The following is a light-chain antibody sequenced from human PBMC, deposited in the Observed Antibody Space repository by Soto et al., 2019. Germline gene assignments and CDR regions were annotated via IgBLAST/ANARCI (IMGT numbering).Light chain of an antibody. CDR1: QDISKY. Sequence: DIQMTQSASSLPASVGDTVTISCQASQDISKYLNWFQQKPGKAPKLLIYDVFNVEPGARSRYSVRGCGTDVTLSNSKLKPEVLPKQQCQQETQVIITFG. V-gene: IGKV1-33*01. CDR3: QQETQVIIT. J-gene: IGKJ3*01. CDR2: DVF.